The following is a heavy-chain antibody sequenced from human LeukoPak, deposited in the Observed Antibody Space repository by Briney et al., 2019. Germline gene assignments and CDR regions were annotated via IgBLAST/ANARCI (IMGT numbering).Heavy chain of an antibody. CDR1: GFTFSSYS. Sequence: GGSLRLSCAASGFTFSSYSMNWVRQAPGKGLEWVSSISGSSTYIYYADSVKGRFTISRDNAKTSLYLQMNSLRAEDTAVYYCARHCSSPSCYEDYYYMDVWGKGTTVTISS. V-gene: IGHV3-21*01. CDR2: ISGSSTYI. CDR3: ARHCSSPSCYEDYYYMDV. D-gene: IGHD2-2*01. J-gene: IGHJ6*03.